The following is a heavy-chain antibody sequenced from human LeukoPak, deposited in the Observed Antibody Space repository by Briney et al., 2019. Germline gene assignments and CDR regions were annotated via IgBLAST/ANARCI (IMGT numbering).Heavy chain of an antibody. CDR1: GGSISSYY. CDR3: ARGWEEYYFDY. CDR2: IYYSGST. D-gene: IGHD1-26*01. Sequence: SETLSLTCTASGGSISSYYWSWIRQPPGKGLEWIGYIYYSGSTNYNPSLKSRVTISVDTSKNQFSLKLSAVTAADTAVYYCARGWEEYYFDYWGQGTLVTVSS. J-gene: IGHJ4*02. V-gene: IGHV4-59*01.